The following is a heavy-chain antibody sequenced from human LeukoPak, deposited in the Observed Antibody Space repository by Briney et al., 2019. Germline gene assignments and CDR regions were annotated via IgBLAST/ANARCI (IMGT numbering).Heavy chain of an antibody. CDR1: GFTFSRTW. J-gene: IGHJ6*02. Sequence: PGGSLRLSCAASGFTFSRTWMYWVRQAPGKGLVWVSRINSDGSSTTYADSVKGRFTISRDNAQNTAYLQMNSLRGEDTAVYFCARDWHYAMDVWGQGTTVTVSS. CDR3: ARDWHYAMDV. CDR2: INSDGSST. V-gene: IGHV3-74*01.